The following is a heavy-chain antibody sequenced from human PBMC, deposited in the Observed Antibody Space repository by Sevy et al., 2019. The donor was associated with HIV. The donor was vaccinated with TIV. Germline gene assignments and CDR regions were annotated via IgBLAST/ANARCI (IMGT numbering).Heavy chain of an antibody. D-gene: IGHD2-2*01. Sequence: GGSLRLSCAASRVIFSDHWMIWVRQAPGKGLEWVANINQDGSDRHYVDSVKGRFTISRDNARQSVYLQMNSLRVEDTAVYYCARVDCGSITCQGRDPFDIWGQGTTVTVSS. CDR1: RVIFSDHW. J-gene: IGHJ3*02. CDR2: INQDGSDR. CDR3: ARVDCGSITCQGRDPFDI. V-gene: IGHV3-7*03.